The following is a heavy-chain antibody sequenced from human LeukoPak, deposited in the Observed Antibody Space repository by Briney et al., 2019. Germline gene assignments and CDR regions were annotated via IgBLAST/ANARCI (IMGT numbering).Heavy chain of an antibody. CDR1: GYTFTSYA. V-gene: IGHV1-3*01. J-gene: IGHJ4*02. D-gene: IGHD3-16*02. Sequence: APVKVSCKASGYTFTSYAMHWVRQAPGQRLEWMGWINAGNGNTKYSQKFQGRVTITRDTSASTAYMELSSLRSEDTAVYYCARGESIGYYDYVWGSYRYTLGFDYWGQGTLVTVSS. CDR3: ARGESIGYYDYVWGSYRYTLGFDY. CDR2: INAGNGNT.